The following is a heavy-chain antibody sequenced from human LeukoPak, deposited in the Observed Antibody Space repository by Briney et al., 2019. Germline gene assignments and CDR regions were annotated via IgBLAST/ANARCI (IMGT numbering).Heavy chain of an antibody. CDR1: GYTFISYG. CDR2: ISGDSGNT. J-gene: IGHJ4*02. CDR3: AREDTRRGSRGYFDY. Sequence: ASVKVSCKASGYTFISYGISWVRQAPGQGLEWMGWISGDSGNTNYAQKLQGRVTMTTDTSATTAYLELGSLRSDDTAIYYCAREDTRRGSRGYFDYWGQGTLVNVSS. V-gene: IGHV1-18*01.